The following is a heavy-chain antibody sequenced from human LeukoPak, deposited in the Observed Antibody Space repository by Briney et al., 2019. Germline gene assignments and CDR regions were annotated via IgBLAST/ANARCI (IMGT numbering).Heavy chain of an antibody. CDR1: GYTFTSYY. CDR2: SNPSGGST. Sequence: ASVKVSCKASGYTFTSYYMDWVRQAPGLGLEWMGISNPSGGSTSYAQKFQGRVTMTRDTSTSTVYMELSSLRSEDTAVYYCARSPAGYSQYYYYYYMDVWGKGTTVTISS. D-gene: IGHD5-18*01. V-gene: IGHV1-46*01. J-gene: IGHJ6*03. CDR3: ARSPAGYSQYYYYYYMDV.